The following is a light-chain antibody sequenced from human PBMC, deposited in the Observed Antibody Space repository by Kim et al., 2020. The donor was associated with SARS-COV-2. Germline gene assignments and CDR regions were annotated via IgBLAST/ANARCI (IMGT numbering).Light chain of an antibody. CDR1: QGIGSN. CDR2: RAS. V-gene: IGKV1-9*01. J-gene: IGKJ4*01. CDR3: QHFNGDPLT. Sequence: APVGDRVTITCRASQGIGSNVAGYELKPGTAPKLLIYRASTLQSGVPSRFSGSGSGTDFTLTISSLQPEDFATYYCQHFNGDPLTFGGGAKVDSK.